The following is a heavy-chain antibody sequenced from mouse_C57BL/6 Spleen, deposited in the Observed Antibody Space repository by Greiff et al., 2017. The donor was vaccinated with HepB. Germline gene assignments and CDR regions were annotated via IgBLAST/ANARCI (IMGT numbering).Heavy chain of an antibody. CDR3: ARGSYGNGGAMDY. CDR2: IDPNSGGT. V-gene: IGHV1-72*01. D-gene: IGHD2-1*01. Sequence: QVQLQQSGAELVKPGASVKLSCKASGYTFTSYWMHWVKQRPGRGLEWIGRIDPNSGGTKYNEKFKSKATLTVDKPSSTAYMQLSSLTSEDSAVYYCARGSYGNGGAMDYWGQGTSVTVSS. J-gene: IGHJ4*01. CDR1: GYTFTSYW.